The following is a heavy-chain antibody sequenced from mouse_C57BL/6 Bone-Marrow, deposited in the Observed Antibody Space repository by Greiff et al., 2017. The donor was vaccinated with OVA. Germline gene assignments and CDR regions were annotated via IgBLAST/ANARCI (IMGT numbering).Heavy chain of an antibody. CDR1: GYTFTSYW. J-gene: IGHJ1*03. CDR3: ARDSFDD. V-gene: IGHV1-69*01. Sequence: QVQLKQPGAELVMPGASVKLSCKASGYTFTSYWMHWVKQRPGQGLEWIGELDPSDSYTNYNQKFKGKSTMTVDKSSSTAYMQLSSLTSADSAVYYCARDSFDDWGTGTTVTVSS. CDR2: LDPSDSYT.